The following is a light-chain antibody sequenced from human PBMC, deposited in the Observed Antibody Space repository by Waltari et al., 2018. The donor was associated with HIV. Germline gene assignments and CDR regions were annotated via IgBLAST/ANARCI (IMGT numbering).Light chain of an antibody. CDR2: EVS. J-gene: IGLJ1*01. Sequence: QSALTQPASVSGSLGQSITMSCTGTSSDVGGYNYVSWYQQHPGKAPKIIIYEVSNRPSGVSNRFSGSKSGNTASLTISGLQAEDEADYYCSSYTGSSTRYVFGTGTKVTVL. CDR3: SSYTGSSTRYV. CDR1: SSDVGGYNY. V-gene: IGLV2-14*01.